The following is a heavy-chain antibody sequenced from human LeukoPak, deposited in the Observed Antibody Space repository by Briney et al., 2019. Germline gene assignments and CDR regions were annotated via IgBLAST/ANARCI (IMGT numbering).Heavy chain of an antibody. J-gene: IGHJ4*02. CDR1: GFTFDDYT. CDR3: AKGDSYGYMGFDY. Sequence: GGSLRLSCAASGFTFDDYTMHWVRQAPGKGLEWVSLISWDGGSTYYADSVKGRFTISRDNSKNSLYLQMNSLRAEDTALYYCAKGDSYGYMGFDYWGQGILVTVSS. CDR2: ISWDGGST. D-gene: IGHD5-18*01. V-gene: IGHV3-43*01.